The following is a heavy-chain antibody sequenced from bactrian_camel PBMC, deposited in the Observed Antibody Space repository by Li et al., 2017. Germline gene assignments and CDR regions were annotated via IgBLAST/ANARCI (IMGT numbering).Heavy chain of an antibody. CDR1: GDTIGRYC. CDR3: AKRGSGETYSPGFGY. D-gene: IGHD3*01. CDR2: VESDGST. Sequence: VQLVESGGGSVQVGGSLTLSCVASGDTIGRYCMGWFRQIPDREREGVAGVESDGSTSYADSVKGRFTISRDNAKNRLYLQLNSVKTEDTAMYYCAKRGSGETYSPGFGYWGQGTQVTVS. J-gene: IGHJ6*01. V-gene: IGHV3S55*01.